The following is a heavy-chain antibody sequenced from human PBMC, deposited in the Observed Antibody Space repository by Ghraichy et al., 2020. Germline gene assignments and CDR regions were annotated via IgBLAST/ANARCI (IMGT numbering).Heavy chain of an antibody. Sequence: GGSLRLSCAASGFTFSSYEMNWVRQAPGKGLEWVSYISSTGSSIHYADSVKGRFTISRDNSKNSLFLQMNRLRAEDTAVYYCAREAEGDWFDPWGQGTLVTVSS. CDR3: AREAEGDWFDP. V-gene: IGHV3-48*03. J-gene: IGHJ5*02. CDR2: ISSTGSSI. D-gene: IGHD3-16*01. CDR1: GFTFSSYE.